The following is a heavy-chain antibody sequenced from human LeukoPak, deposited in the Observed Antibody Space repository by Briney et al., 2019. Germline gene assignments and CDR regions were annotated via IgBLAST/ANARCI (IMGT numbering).Heavy chain of an antibody. V-gene: IGHV3-30*04. CDR2: ISYDGSNK. Sequence: QSGRSLRLSCAASGFTFSSYAMHWVRQAPGKGREWLAVISYDGSNKYYADSVKGRFTISRDNSKNTLYLQMNSLRAEDTAVYYCARGRGVTMVRGLKTNWFDPWGQGTLVTVSS. CDR3: ARGRGVTMVRGLKTNWFDP. D-gene: IGHD3-10*01. J-gene: IGHJ5*02. CDR1: GFTFSSYA.